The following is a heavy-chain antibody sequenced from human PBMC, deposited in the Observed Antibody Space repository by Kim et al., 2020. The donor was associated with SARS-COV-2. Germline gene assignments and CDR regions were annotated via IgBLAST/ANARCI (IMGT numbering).Heavy chain of an antibody. CDR3: ARIVLTSHAFDV. D-gene: IGHD3-9*01. V-gene: IGHV3-21*01. J-gene: IGHJ3*01. Sequence: GGSLRLSCAASGFIFSSYGMVWVRQAPGKGLEWVSSIGGSGTYKYYADSLRGRFTISRDNAKNSLYLQMNSLRADDTAVFYCARIVLTSHAFDVWGQGTMVTVSS. CDR1: GFIFSSYG. CDR2: IGGSGTYK.